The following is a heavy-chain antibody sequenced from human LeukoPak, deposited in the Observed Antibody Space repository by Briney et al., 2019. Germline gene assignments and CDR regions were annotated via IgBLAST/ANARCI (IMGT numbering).Heavy chain of an antibody. V-gene: IGHV3-30*18. CDR1: GFTFSSYG. CDR2: ISYDGSNK. J-gene: IGHJ6*02. D-gene: IGHD1-26*01. CDR3: AKCDTQWELPPETHYYGMDV. Sequence: GGSLRLSCAASGFTFSSYGMHWVRQAPGKGLEWVAVISYDGSNKYYADSVKGRFTISRDNSKNTLYLQMNSLRAEDTAVYYCAKCDTQWELPPETHYYGMDVWGQGTTVTVSS.